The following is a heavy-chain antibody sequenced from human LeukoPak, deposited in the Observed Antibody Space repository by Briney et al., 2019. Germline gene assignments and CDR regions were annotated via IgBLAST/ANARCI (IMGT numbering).Heavy chain of an antibody. D-gene: IGHD3-9*01. Sequence: GGSLRLSCAASGFNFNNYAMHWVRQARGKGREFVSAISTNRGTTYYAKSVKGSFTISRDNTKNTLFLQMDSLRTEDMAVYYCARGSAYDIFTAYVQWGQGALVTVSS. J-gene: IGHJ4*02. CDR1: GFNFNNYA. CDR2: ISTNRGTT. V-gene: IGHV3-64*01. CDR3: ARGSAYDIFTAYVQ.